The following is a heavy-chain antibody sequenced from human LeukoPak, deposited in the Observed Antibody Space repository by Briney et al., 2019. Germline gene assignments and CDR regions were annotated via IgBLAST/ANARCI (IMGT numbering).Heavy chain of an antibody. CDR3: ARGYYGSGSYLSYFDY. J-gene: IGHJ4*02. D-gene: IGHD3-10*01. CDR1: GYTFTGYY. V-gene: IGHV1-2*02. CDR2: INPNSGGT. Sequence: ASVKVSCKASGYTFTGYYMHWVRQAPGQGLEWMGWINPNSGGTNYAQKFQGRVTMTRNTSISTAYMELSSLRSEDTAVYYCARGYYGSGSYLSYFDYWGQGTLVTVSS.